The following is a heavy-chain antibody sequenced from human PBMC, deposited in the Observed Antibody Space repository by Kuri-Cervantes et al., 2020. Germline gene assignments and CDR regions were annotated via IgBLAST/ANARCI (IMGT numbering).Heavy chain of an antibody. D-gene: IGHD3-16*01. CDR3: ARVSPEEIMITFGGSYYMDV. J-gene: IGHJ6*03. Sequence: GGSLRLSCAASGFTFSDYAMHWVRQAPGKGLEWVSGISWNSGSIGYADSVKGRFTISRDNAKNSLYLQMNGLRAEDTAVYYCARVSPEEIMITFGGSYYMDVWGKGTTVTVSS. V-gene: IGHV3-9*01. CDR2: ISWNSGSI. CDR1: GFTFSDYA.